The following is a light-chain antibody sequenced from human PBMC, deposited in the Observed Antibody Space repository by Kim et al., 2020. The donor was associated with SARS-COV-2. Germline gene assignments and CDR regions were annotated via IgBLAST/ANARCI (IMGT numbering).Light chain of an antibody. CDR3: QQYNNWPFT. CDR2: GAS. V-gene: IGKV3-15*01. J-gene: IGKJ4*01. Sequence: SPGERATLACRASQGVSSKLAWYQQKPGQAPRLLIYGASTGATGFPARFSGSGSGTDFTLTISSLQSEDVAVYYCQQYNNWPFTFGGGTKVDIK. CDR1: QGVSSK.